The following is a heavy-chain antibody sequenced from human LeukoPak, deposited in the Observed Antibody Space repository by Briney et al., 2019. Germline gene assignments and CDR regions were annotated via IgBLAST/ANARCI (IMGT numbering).Heavy chain of an antibody. J-gene: IGHJ4*02. CDR3: AKDLGYDSSGYDY. CDR2: ISGSGGGT. Sequence: RAGGSLRLSCAASGFTFSSYAMSWVRQAPGKGLEWVSAISGSGGGTYYADSVKGRFTISRDNSKNTLYLQMNSLRAEDTAVYYCAKDLGYDSSGYDYWGQGTLVTVSS. V-gene: IGHV3-23*01. CDR1: GFTFSSYA. D-gene: IGHD3-22*01.